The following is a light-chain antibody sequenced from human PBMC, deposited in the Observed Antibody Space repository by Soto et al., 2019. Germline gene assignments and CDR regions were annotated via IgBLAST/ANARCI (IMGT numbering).Light chain of an antibody. V-gene: IGKV3-20*01. CDR2: GAS. J-gene: IGKJ3*01. CDR1: QTISSNY. Sequence: EIVLTQSPGTLSLSPGERVTLSCRASQTISSNYLARYQQKPGQAPRLLIYGASFRATGIPDRFSGSGSGTDFTLTISRLEPEDFGVYYCQQYGRSPPGFTFGPGTKVDIK. CDR3: QQYGRSPPGFT.